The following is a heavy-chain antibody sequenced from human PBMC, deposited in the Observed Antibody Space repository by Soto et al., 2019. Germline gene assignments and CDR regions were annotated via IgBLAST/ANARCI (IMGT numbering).Heavy chain of an antibody. D-gene: IGHD2-2*01. J-gene: IGHJ6*02. CDR3: AREGYCSSTSCQYYYYGMDV. V-gene: IGHV1-69*01. Sequence: QVQLVQSGAGVKKPGSSVKVSCKASGGTFSSYAISWVRQAPGQGLEWMGGIIPIFGTANYAQKFQGRVTITADESTSTAYMELSSLRSEDTAVYYCAREGYCSSTSCQYYYYGMDVWGQGTTVTVSS. CDR2: IIPIFGTA. CDR1: GGTFSSYA.